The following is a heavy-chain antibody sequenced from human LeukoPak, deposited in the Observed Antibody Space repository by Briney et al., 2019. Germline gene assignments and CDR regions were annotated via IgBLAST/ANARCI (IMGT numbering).Heavy chain of an antibody. CDR3: VRDLPRVNDAFDI. CDR1: GYTFITYS. J-gene: IGHJ3*02. D-gene: IGHD3-10*01. V-gene: IGHV7-4-1*02. CDR2: INTNTGNP. Sequence: GASVKVSCKASGYTFITYSMNWVRQAPGQGLEWMGWINTNTGNPTYAQAFTGRFVFSLDTSVSTAYLQISSLKAEDTAVYYCVRDLPRVNDAFDIWGQGTMVTVSS.